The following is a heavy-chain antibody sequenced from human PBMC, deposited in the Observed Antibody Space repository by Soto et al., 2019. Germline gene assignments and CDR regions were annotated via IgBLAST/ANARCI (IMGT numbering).Heavy chain of an antibody. D-gene: IGHD5-12*01. CDR3: ASPGYSGYDLYQGFAVAGVDY. CDR1: GFTISSHI. J-gene: IGHJ4*02. CDR2: ISYDGSKK. Sequence: GGSLRLSCAASGFTISSHIMHWVRQAPGKGLEWVAAISYDGSKKYYADSVRGRFTISRDESMDTLHLQMNSLGPEDTAVYFCASPGYSGYDLYQGFAVAGVDYWGQGSLVTVSS. V-gene: IGHV3-30-3*01.